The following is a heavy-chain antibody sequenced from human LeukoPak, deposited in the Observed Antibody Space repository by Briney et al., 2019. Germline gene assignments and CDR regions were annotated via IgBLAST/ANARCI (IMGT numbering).Heavy chain of an antibody. CDR2: IYYSGST. V-gene: IGHV4-30-4*01. CDR3: ASEGGSGFFRYFDY. D-gene: IGHD3-10*01. CDR1: GGSISSGDYY. J-gene: IGHJ4*02. Sequence: SETLSLTSTVSGGSISSGDYYWSWIRQPPGKGLEWIGYIYYSGSTYYNPSLKSRVTISVDTSKNQFSLKLSSVTAADTAVYYCASEGGSGFFRYFDYWGQGTLVTVSS.